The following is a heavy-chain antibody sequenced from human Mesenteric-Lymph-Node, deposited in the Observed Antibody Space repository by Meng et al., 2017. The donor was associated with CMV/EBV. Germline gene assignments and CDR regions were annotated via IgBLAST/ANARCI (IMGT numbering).Heavy chain of an antibody. Sequence: GGSLRLSCAASGFTFSTYWMHWVRQAPGKGLVWVSRINSDGSTTSYADSVKGRFTISRDNSKNTLSLQMNSLRAEDTAVYYCARDYYFGIDVWGQGTTVTVFS. CDR1: GFTFSTYW. CDR3: ARDYYFGIDV. CDR2: INSDGSTT. V-gene: IGHV3-74*01. J-gene: IGHJ6*02.